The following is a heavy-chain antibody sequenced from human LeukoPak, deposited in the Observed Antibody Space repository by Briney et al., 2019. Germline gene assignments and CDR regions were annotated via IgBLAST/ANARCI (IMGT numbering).Heavy chain of an antibody. J-gene: IGHJ5*02. CDR1: GGSISSYY. Sequence: SETLSLTCTVSGGSISSYYWSWIRQPPGKGLEWIGYIYYSGSTNYNPSLKSRVTISVDTSKNQFSLKLSFVTAADTAVYYCARVVGATRDNWFDPWGQGTLVTVSS. V-gene: IGHV4-59*08. CDR2: IYYSGST. CDR3: ARVVGATRDNWFDP. D-gene: IGHD1-26*01.